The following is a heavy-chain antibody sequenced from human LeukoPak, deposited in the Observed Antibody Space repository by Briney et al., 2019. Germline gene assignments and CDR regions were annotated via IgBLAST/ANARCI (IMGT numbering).Heavy chain of an antibody. V-gene: IGHV4-59*01. CDR2: FYYSGST. D-gene: IGHD3-10*01. CDR3: ARAVYGSRSYPFDY. CDR1: GGSINSYY. Sequence: SETLSLTCTVSGGSINSYYWSWIRQPPGKGLEWIGYFYYSGSTNYNPSLKSRVTMSVDTSKNQFSLKLSSVTAADTAVYYCARAVYGSRSYPFDYWGQGTLVTVSS. J-gene: IGHJ4*02.